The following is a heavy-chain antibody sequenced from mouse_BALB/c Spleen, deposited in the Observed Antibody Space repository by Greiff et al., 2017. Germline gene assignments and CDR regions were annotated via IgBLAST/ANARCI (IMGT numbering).Heavy chain of an antibody. J-gene: IGHJ4*01. CDR3: ARYPDCYYAMDY. CDR2: IRNKANGYTT. V-gene: IGHV7-3*02. CDR1: GFTFTDYY. Sequence: EVKLMESGGGLVQPGGSLRLSCATSGFTFTDYYMSWVRQPPGKALEWLGFIRNKANGYTTEYSASVKGRFTISRYNSQSILYRQMNTLRAEDSSTDYCARYPDCYYAMDYWGQGTSVTVSS. D-gene: IGHD3-1*01.